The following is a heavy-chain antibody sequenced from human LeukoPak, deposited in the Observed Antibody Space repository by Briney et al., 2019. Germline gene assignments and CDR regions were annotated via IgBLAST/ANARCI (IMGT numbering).Heavy chain of an antibody. V-gene: IGHV4-59*01. Sequence: SETLSLTCTVSGGSISSYYWSWIRQPPGKGLEWIGYIYYSGSTNYNPSLKSRVTISVDTSKNQFSLKLSSVTAADTAVYYCARVVTMVRGVIIPYFDYWGQGTLVTVSS. CDR2: IYYSGST. CDR3: ARVVTMVRGVIIPYFDY. D-gene: IGHD3-10*01. CDR1: GGSISSYY. J-gene: IGHJ4*02.